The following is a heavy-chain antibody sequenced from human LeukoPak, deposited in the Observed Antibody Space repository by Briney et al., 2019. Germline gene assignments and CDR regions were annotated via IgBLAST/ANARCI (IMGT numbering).Heavy chain of an antibody. Sequence: GGSLRLSCAASGFTFSSYNMNWVRQAPGKGLEWVSSISSSSSYIYYADSVKGRFTISRDNARNSLYLQMNSLRAEDTAVYYCARVRTLGYCSSTSCQNAFDIWGQGTMVTVSS. CDR3: ARVRTLGYCSSTSCQNAFDI. D-gene: IGHD2-2*01. J-gene: IGHJ3*02. CDR2: ISSSSSYI. CDR1: GFTFSSYN. V-gene: IGHV3-21*01.